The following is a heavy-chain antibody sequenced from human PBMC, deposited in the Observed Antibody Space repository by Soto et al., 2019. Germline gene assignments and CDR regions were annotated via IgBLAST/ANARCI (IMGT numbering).Heavy chain of an antibody. D-gene: IGHD3-3*01. CDR2: IYYSGST. V-gene: IGHV4-30-4*01. J-gene: IGHJ4*02. CDR3: AREPFFGVVSGPFDY. Sequence: PSETLSLTCTVSGGSISSGDYYWSWIRQPPGKGLEWIGYIYYSGSTYYNPSLKSRVTISVDTSKNQFSLKLSSVTAADTAVYYCAREPFFGVVSGPFDYWGQGTLVTVPQ. CDR1: GGSISSGDYY.